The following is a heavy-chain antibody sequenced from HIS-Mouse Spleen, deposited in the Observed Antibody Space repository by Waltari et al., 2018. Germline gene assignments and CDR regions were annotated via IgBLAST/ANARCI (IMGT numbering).Heavy chain of an antibody. V-gene: IGHV4-39*07. D-gene: IGHD6-13*01. CDR2: IYYSGST. J-gene: IGHJ2*01. Sequence: QLQLQESGPGRVKPSETLSLTCTVSGGPISRSSSHWAWIRQPPGKGLEWIGSIYYSGSTYYNPSLKSRVTISVDTSKNQFSLKLSSVTAADTAVYYCAREIPYSSSWYDWYFDLWGRGTLVTVSA. CDR1: GGPISRSSSH. CDR3: AREIPYSSSWYDWYFDL.